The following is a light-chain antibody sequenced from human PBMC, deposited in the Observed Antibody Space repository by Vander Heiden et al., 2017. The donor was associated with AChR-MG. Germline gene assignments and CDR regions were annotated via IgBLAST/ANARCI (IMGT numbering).Light chain of an antibody. CDR1: QGISSY. J-gene: IGKJ3*01. V-gene: IGKV1-9*01. Sequence: IQLTQPPSFLSASVGDRVTITCRASQGISSYLAWYQQKPGKAPKLLIYAASTLQSGVPSRFSGSGSGTEVTLTISSLQPEDVATYYCQQLNSYLPFTFGPGTKVDIK. CDR3: QQLNSYLPFT. CDR2: AAS.